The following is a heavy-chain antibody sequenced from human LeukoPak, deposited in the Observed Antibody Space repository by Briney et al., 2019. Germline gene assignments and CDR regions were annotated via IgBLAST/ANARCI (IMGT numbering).Heavy chain of an antibody. Sequence: SETLSLTCAVSGYSISSGYYWGWIRQPPGKGLEWIGSIYHSGSTFYSPSLKSRVTISVDTSKNQFSLKLSSVTAADTAVYYCASTHYYDSSGRIWGQGTMVTVSS. D-gene: IGHD3-22*01. V-gene: IGHV4-38-2*01. CDR2: IYHSGST. J-gene: IGHJ3*02. CDR1: GYSISSGYY. CDR3: ASTHYYDSSGRI.